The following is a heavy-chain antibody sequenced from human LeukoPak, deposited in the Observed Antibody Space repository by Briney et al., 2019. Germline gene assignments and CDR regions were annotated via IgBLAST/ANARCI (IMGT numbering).Heavy chain of an antibody. CDR3: ARHRSSGSYYPTVFDY. J-gene: IGHJ4*02. CDR2: IYHSGST. Sequence: PSETLSLTCTVSGYSISSGYYWGWIRQPPGKGLEWIGSIYHSGSTYYNPSLKSRVTISVDTSKNQFSLKLSSVTAADTAVYYCARHRSSGSYYPTVFDYWGQGTLVTVSS. V-gene: IGHV4-38-2*02. CDR1: GYSISSGYY. D-gene: IGHD3-10*01.